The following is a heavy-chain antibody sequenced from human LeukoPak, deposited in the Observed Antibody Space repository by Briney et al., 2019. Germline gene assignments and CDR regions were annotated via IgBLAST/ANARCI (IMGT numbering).Heavy chain of an antibody. J-gene: IGHJ4*02. CDR2: IYPGDSDS. V-gene: IGHV5-51*01. CDR1: GSSFTSYW. CDR3: ARCDSSSWYYFDY. Sequence: GEPLKTSCKASGSSFTSYWIGWVRQIPGKGLDWMGIIYPGDSDSRYSPSYKRQVTISADKSISTAYLQWSSLKASDTAMYYCARCDSSSWYYFDYWGQGTLVTVSS. D-gene: IGHD6-13*01.